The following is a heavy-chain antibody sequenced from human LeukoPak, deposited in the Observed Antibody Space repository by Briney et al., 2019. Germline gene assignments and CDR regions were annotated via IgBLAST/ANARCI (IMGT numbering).Heavy chain of an antibody. CDR3: ARGGFTTMVRGVIITLDAFDI. Sequence: GASVKVSCKASGYSFTNYYLHWARQAPGQGFEWMGIINPGGGTTTYAQKFQGRVTMTRDTSTSTVYMELSSLRSEDTAVYYCARGGFTTMVRGVIITLDAFDIWGQGTMVTVSS. J-gene: IGHJ3*02. CDR1: GYSFTNYY. CDR2: INPGGGTT. D-gene: IGHD3-10*01. V-gene: IGHV1-46*01.